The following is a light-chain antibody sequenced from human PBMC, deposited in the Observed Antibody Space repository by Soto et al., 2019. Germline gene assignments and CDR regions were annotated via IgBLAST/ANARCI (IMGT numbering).Light chain of an antibody. CDR3: SSYTSSSTLI. CDR2: EVS. CDR1: SSDVGGYNY. Sequence: QSALTQPASVSGSPGQSITISCTGTSSDVGGYNYVSWYQQHPGKAPKLMIYEVSNRPSGVSNRFSGSKSGYTASLTISGLQAEDEADYYCSSYTSSSTLIFGGRTQLTVL. V-gene: IGLV2-14*01. J-gene: IGLJ2*01.